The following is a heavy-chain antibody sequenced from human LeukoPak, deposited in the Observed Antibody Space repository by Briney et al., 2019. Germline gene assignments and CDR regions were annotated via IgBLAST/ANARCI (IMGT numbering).Heavy chain of an antibody. CDR2: INHSGST. V-gene: IGHV4-34*01. CDR1: GGSFSGYY. D-gene: IGHD2-2*01. Sequence: PSETLSLTCAVYGGSFSGYYWSWIRQPPGKGLEWIGEINHSGSTNYNPSLKSRVTISVDTSKNQFSLKLSSVTAADTAVYYCAGGAAALFDYWGQGTLVTVSS. J-gene: IGHJ4*02. CDR3: AGGAAALFDY.